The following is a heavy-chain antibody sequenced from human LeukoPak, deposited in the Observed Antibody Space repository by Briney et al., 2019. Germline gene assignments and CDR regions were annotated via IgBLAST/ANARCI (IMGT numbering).Heavy chain of an antibody. V-gene: IGHV3-23*01. Sequence: GGSLRLSCAASGFIFSNYAMTWVRQAPGKGLQWVSTITSGGNTYYADSVKGRFTISRDNSKNTLYQQMNSLRAEDKAVYYCAKYCSGGNCYSGLYWGQGTLVTVSS. CDR2: ITSGGNT. J-gene: IGHJ4*02. CDR3: AKYCSGGNCYSGLY. CDR1: GFIFSNYA. D-gene: IGHD2-15*01.